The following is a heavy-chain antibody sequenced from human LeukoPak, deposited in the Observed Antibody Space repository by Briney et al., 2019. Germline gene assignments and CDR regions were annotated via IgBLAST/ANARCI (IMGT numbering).Heavy chain of an antibody. V-gene: IGHV3-21*01. CDR2: ISSSSSYI. CDR3: ARGHDYYYMDV. Sequence: GGSLRLSCAASGFTFSSYSMNWVRQAPGKGLEWVSSISSSSSYIYYADSVKDRFTISRDNAKNSLYLQMNSLRAEDTAVYYCARGHDYYYMDVCGKGTTVTVSS. J-gene: IGHJ6*03. CDR1: GFTFSSYS.